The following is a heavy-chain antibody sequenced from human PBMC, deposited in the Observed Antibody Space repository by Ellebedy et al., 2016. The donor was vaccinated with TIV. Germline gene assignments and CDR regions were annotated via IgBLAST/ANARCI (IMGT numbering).Heavy chain of an antibody. J-gene: IGHJ4*02. Sequence: SGPTLVKPTQTLTLTCTSSGFSLSTDGMCVSWIRQPPGKALEWLALLDWDDDKFYIPSLKTRLTISKGTSKNQVVLTMTNVDPADTATYYCARLSAFGDYGLYWGPGTRVTVSS. D-gene: IGHD4-17*01. CDR2: LDWDDDK. CDR1: GFSLSTDGMC. V-gene: IGHV2-70*12. CDR3: ARLSAFGDYGLY.